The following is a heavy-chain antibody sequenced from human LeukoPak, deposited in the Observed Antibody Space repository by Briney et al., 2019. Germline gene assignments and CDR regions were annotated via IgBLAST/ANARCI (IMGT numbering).Heavy chain of an antibody. CDR2: ISNSYST. V-gene: IGHV3-23*01. CDR3: AKRAGQQLTYWYFDL. D-gene: IGHD6-13*01. Sequence: PGGSLRLSCAASGFTFNNYAMSWVRQAPGKGLECVSTISNSYSTYYADSVKGRFTISRDNSKNMLYLQMDSLRADDTAIYYCAKRAGQQLTYWYFDLGGRGTLVSVSS. J-gene: IGHJ2*01. CDR1: GFTFNNYA.